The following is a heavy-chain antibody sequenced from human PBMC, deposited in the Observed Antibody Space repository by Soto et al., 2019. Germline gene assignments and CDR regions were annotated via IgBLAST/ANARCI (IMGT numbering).Heavy chain of an antibody. CDR3: ASMGATGTTPALYI. CDR2: IYYSGST. CDR1: GGSISSGGYY. Sequence: QVQLQESGPGLVKPSQTLSLTCTVSGGSISSGGYYWSWIRQHPGKGLEWIGYIYYSGSTYYNPSLKSRVPVSVYQYKPQFTLWLSSVATAVTAVYYLASMGATGTTPALYIWGQGTMVAVSS. D-gene: IGHD1-1*01. V-gene: IGHV4-31*03. J-gene: IGHJ3*02.